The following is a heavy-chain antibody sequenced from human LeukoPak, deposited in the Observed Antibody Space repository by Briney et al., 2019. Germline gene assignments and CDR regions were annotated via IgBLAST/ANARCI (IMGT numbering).Heavy chain of an antibody. Sequence: GGSLRLSCAASGFTFDDYGMSWVRQAPGKGLEWVSGISWNGGSTGYADSVKGRFTISRDNAKNSLYLQMNSLRAEDTALYYCARGDYDYVWGSYLIDYWGQGTLVTVSS. V-gene: IGHV3-20*04. D-gene: IGHD3-16*01. CDR1: GFTFDDYG. J-gene: IGHJ4*02. CDR2: ISWNGGST. CDR3: ARGDYDYVWGSYLIDY.